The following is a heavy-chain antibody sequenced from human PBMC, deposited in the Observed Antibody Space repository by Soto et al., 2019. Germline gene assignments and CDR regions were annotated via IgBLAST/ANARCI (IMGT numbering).Heavy chain of an antibody. J-gene: IGHJ4*02. CDR3: AAESGGNSA. Sequence: QVQLVQSAAEVKKPGSSVKVSCKASGGTFSSYTISWVRQAPGQGLEWVGRIIPILGIANYAQKFQGRVTITADKSTSTAYMELSSLRSEDTAVYYCAAESGGNSAWGQGTLVTVSS. D-gene: IGHD2-21*02. CDR1: GGTFSSYT. V-gene: IGHV1-69*02. CDR2: IIPILGIA.